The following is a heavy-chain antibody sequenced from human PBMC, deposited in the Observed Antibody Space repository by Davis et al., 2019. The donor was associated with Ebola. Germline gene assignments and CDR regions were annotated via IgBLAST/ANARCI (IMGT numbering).Heavy chain of an antibody. CDR1: GFTFSSYG. D-gene: IGHD4-11*01. V-gene: IGHV3-30*03. CDR2: ISYDGSNK. CDR3: TTTTTVFDY. J-gene: IGHJ4*02. Sequence: GESLKISCAASGFTFSSYGMHWVRQAPGKGLEWVAVISYDGSNKYYADSVKGRFTISRDDSKNTAYLQMNSLKTEDTAVYYCTTTTTVFDYWGQGTLVTVSS.